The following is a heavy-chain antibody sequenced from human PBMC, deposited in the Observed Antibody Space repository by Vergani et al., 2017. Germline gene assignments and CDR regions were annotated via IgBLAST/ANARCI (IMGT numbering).Heavy chain of an antibody. CDR1: GFTFSSYW. D-gene: IGHD2-15*01. V-gene: IGHV3-7*03. J-gene: IGHJ4*02. CDR3: TTEGRGYCSGGSCHGY. CDR2: IKQDGSEK. Sequence: EVQLVESGGGLVQPGGSLRLSCAASGFTFSSYWMSWVRQAPGKGLEWVANIKQDGSEKYYVDSVKGRFTISRDNAKNSLYLQMNSLKTEDTAVYYCTTEGRGYCSGGSCHGYWGQGTLVTVSS.